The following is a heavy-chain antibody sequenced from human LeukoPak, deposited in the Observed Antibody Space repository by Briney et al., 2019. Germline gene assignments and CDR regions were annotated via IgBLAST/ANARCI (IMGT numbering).Heavy chain of an antibody. CDR2: VWHDGSNR. V-gene: IGHV3-33*01. J-gene: IGHJ4*02. Sequence: PGTSLRLSCTAPGFTFSSYAIHWIRQAPGKGLEWVALVWHDGSNRYYSEAVKGRFTISRDNSKNTVYLQINSLRAEDTTVYYCARELFSSGSCPPDWGQGTRVTVSS. D-gene: IGHD3-10*01. CDR3: ARELFSSGSCPPD. CDR1: GFTFSSYA.